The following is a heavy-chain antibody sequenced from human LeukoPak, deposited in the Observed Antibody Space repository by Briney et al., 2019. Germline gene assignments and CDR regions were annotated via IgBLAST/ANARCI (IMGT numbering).Heavy chain of an antibody. Sequence: GGSLRLSCAASGFTFHHYSMHWVRQPPGKGLEWVSLISWDGGITYYADSVRSRFTISRDNGKNSLSLEMNSLRTEDTALYYCAKDSNTGGYSFGSWGQGTLVTVTS. J-gene: IGHJ4*02. D-gene: IGHD5-12*01. CDR2: ISWDGGIT. V-gene: IGHV3-43*01. CDR3: AKDSNTGGYSFGS. CDR1: GFTFHHYS.